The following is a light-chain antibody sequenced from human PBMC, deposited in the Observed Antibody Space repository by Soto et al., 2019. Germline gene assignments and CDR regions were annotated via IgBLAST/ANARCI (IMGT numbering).Light chain of an antibody. CDR1: SNDVGAYNY. CDR3: SSYTSSVKGV. Sequence: QSVLTQPASVSGSPGQSITISCTGTSNDVGAYNYVSWYQQHPGKAPKLMIYEVTNRPSGVSNRFSGSKSGNTASLTISGLQSEDEADYYCSSYTSSVKGVFGTGTKLTGL. CDR2: EVT. V-gene: IGLV2-14*01. J-gene: IGLJ1*01.